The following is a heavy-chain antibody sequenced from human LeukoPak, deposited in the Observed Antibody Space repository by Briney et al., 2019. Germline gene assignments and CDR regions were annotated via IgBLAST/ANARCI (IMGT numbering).Heavy chain of an antibody. J-gene: IGHJ5*02. CDR2: ISGSGGSA. D-gene: IGHD3-3*01. V-gene: IGHV3-23*01. Sequence: GGSLRLSCAASGFTFSSYAMSWVRQAPGKGPEWVSAISGSGGSAYYADSVKGRFTISRDNSKNTLYLQMNSLRAEDTAVYYCAKDYDFWSGYYPFDPWGQGTLVTVSS. CDR1: GFTFSSYA. CDR3: AKDYDFWSGYYPFDP.